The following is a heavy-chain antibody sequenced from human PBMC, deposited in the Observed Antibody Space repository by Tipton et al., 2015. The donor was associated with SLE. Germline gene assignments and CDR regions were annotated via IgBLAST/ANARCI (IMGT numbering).Heavy chain of an antibody. J-gene: IGHJ4*02. CDR2: ISSSSSYI. Sequence: SLRLSCAASGFTVSSNYMSWVRQAPGKGLEWVSSISSSSSYIYYADSVKGRFTISRDNAKNSLYLQMNSLRAEDTAVYYCARVYCSSTSCQGYFDYWGQGTLVTVSS. D-gene: IGHD2-2*01. CDR3: ARVYCSSTSCQGYFDY. V-gene: IGHV3-21*01. CDR1: GFTVSSNY.